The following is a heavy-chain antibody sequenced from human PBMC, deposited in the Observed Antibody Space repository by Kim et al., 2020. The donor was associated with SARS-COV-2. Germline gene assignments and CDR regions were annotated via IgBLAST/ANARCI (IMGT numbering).Heavy chain of an antibody. Sequence: GGSLRLSCAASGFDFDDSLMHWVRQTPGRGLEWMSVITGDGGATYYADSVKGRFTISRDNSKKALYLEISPLTTEDSAFYYCAKEGKYFFDYWGQGTLVTVPS. CDR2: ITGDGGAT. V-gene: IGHV3-43*02. CDR3: AKEGKYFFDY. D-gene: IGHD3-10*01. J-gene: IGHJ4*02. CDR1: GFDFDDSL.